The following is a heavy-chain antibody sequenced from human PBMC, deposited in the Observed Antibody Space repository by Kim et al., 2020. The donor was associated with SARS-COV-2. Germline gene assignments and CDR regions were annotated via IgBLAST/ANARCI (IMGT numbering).Heavy chain of an antibody. V-gene: IGHV3-30*18. Sequence: GGSLRLSCAASGFTFSSYGMHWVRQAPGKGLEWVAVISYDGSNKYYADSVKGRFTISRDNSKNTLYLQMNSLRAEDTAVYYCANLSYGDFDYWGQGTLVTVSS. CDR2: ISYDGSNK. CDR3: ANLSYGDFDY. D-gene: IGHD4-17*01. J-gene: IGHJ4*02. CDR1: GFTFSSYG.